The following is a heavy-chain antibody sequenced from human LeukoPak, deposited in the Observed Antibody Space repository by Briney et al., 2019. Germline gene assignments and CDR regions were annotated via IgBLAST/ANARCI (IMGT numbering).Heavy chain of an antibody. J-gene: IGHJ5*02. Sequence: SGGSLRLSCAASGFTFSDYRMAWVRQAPGKGLEWVANIWPDGSDKYHVDSVRGRFTISRDNAQNSLKLQMNSLRAEDSGVYYCGRWGVNAGLDRWGQGTLVIVSS. D-gene: IGHD3-10*01. V-gene: IGHV3-7*01. CDR3: GRWGVNAGLDR. CDR1: GFTFSDYR. CDR2: IWPDGSDK.